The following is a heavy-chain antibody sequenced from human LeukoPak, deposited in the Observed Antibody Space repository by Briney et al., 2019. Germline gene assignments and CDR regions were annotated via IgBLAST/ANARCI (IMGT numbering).Heavy chain of an antibody. V-gene: IGHV3-23*01. D-gene: IGHD3-3*01. CDR1: GFTFTNYV. Sequence: PGGSLRLSCAASGFTFTNYVMNWVRQAPGKGLEWVSTISGSGDSTYYADSVKSRFTISRDNSKNTLYMQMNSLRAEDTAVYYCAKGRITIFGVVTGYYFDYWGQGTLVAVSS. J-gene: IGHJ4*02. CDR2: ISGSGDST. CDR3: AKGRITIFGVVTGYYFDY.